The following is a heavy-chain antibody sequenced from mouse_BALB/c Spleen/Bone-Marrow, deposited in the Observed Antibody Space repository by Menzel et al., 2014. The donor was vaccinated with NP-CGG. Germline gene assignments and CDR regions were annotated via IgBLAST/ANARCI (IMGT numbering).Heavy chain of an antibody. D-gene: IGHD2-4*01. Sequence: QVQLKESGAELVRPGASVKLSCKASGYTFTSYWTNWVKQRPEQGLEWIGRIDPYDSETHYNQKFKDKAILTVDKSSSTAYMQLSSLTSEDSAVYYCARGRDYDVFSYWGQGTLVTVSA. CDR1: GYTFTSYW. CDR3: ARGRDYDVFSY. J-gene: IGHJ3*01. V-gene: IGHV1-52*01. CDR2: IDPYDSET.